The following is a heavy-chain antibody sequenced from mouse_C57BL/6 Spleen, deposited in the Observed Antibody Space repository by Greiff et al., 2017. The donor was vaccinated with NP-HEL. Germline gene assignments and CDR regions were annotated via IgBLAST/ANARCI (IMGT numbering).Heavy chain of an antibody. Sequence: VQLQQSGPVLVKPGASVKMSCKASGYTFTDYYMNWVKQSHGKSLEWIGVINPYNGGTSYNQKFKGKATLTVDKSSSTAYMELNSLTSEDSAVYYCASHYYGSSYYAMDYWGQGTSVTVSS. J-gene: IGHJ4*01. D-gene: IGHD1-1*01. V-gene: IGHV1-19*01. CDR2: INPYNGGT. CDR3: ASHYYGSSYYAMDY. CDR1: GYTFTDYY.